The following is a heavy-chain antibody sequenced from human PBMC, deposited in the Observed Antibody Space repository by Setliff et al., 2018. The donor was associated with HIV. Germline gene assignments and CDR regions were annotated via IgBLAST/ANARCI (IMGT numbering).Heavy chain of an antibody. CDR2: VYYSGST. CDR3: ARYWQQLGEYAFDI. V-gene: IGHV4-59*11. D-gene: IGHD6-13*01. CDR1: GGSISSHY. J-gene: IGHJ3*02. Sequence: PSETLSLTCTVSGGSISSHYWSWIRQHPGKGLEWIGYVYYSGSTNYNPSLKSRVSISVDTSKNQFSLKLSSVTAADTAVYYCARYWQQLGEYAFDIWGQVTMVTVSS.